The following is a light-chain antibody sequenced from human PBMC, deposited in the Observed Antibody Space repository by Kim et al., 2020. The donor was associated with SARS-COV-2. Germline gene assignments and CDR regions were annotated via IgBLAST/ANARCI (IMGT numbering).Light chain of an antibody. CDR1: SSNIGGGYD. Sequence: RGHTSCTGSSSNIGGGYDVHWYQQLPGTAPKLLIYGNSNRPSGVPDRFSGSKSGTSASLAITGLQAEDEADYYCQSYDSSLSGYVFGTGTKVTVL. CDR3: QSYDSSLSGYV. V-gene: IGLV1-40*01. CDR2: GNS. J-gene: IGLJ1*01.